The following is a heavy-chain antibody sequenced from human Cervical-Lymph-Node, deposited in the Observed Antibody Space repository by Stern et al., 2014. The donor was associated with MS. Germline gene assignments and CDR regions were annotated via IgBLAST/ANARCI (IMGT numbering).Heavy chain of an antibody. CDR3: ARSRLWDY. J-gene: IGHJ4*02. Sequence: QVQLGQWGAGLLKPSETLSLTCTVYGGSLSGYYWSWIRQPPGKGLEWVGQISHTGHTDYNPSLESRITISIDTFNNWFTLKLTSVTAADTAVYHCARSRLWDYWGQGTLVSVSS. CDR2: ISHTGHT. CDR1: GGSLSGYY. D-gene: IGHD2-21*01. V-gene: IGHV4-34*01.